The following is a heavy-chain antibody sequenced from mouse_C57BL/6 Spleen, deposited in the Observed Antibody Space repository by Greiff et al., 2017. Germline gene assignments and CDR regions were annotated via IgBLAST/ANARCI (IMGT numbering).Heavy chain of an antibody. J-gene: IGHJ1*03. D-gene: IGHD1-1*01. CDR2: IDPETGGT. V-gene: IGHV1-15*01. CDR1: GYTFTDYE. Sequence: QVQLQQSGAELVRPGASVTLSCKASGYTFTDYEMHWVKQTPVHGLEWIGAIDPETGGTAYNQKFKGKAILTADKSSSTAYMELRSLTSEDSAVYYCTRNFPTDSYWYFDVWGTGTTVTVSS. CDR3: TRNFPTDSYWYFDV.